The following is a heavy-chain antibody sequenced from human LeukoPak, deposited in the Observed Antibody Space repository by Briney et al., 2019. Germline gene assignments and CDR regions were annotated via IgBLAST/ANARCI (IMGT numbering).Heavy chain of an antibody. D-gene: IGHD2-15*01. Sequence: GGSLRLSCAASGFTFGSYGMHWVRQAPGKGLEWVAVIWYDGSNKYYADSVKGRFTISRDNSKNTLYLQMNSLRAEDTAVYYCASPVAATDAFDIWGQGTMVTVSS. CDR2: IWYDGSNK. V-gene: IGHV3-33*01. CDR1: GFTFGSYG. CDR3: ASPVAATDAFDI. J-gene: IGHJ3*02.